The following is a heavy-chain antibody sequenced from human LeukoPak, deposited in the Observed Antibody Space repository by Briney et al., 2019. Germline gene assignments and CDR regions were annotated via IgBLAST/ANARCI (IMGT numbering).Heavy chain of an antibody. D-gene: IGHD3-22*01. CDR2: ISAYNGNT. J-gene: IGHJ4*02. CDR1: GYTFTSYG. Sequence: ASVKVSCKAPGYTFTSYGISWVRQAPGQGLEWMGWISAYNGNTNYAQKLQGRVTMTTDTSTSTAYMELRSLRSDDTAVYYCARVYYDSSGYHWGFDYWGQGTLVTVSS. CDR3: ARVYYDSSGYHWGFDY. V-gene: IGHV1-18*01.